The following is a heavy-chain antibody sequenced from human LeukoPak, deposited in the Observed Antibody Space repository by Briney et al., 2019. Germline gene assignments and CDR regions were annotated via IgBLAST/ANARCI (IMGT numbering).Heavy chain of an antibody. J-gene: IGHJ4*02. D-gene: IGHD3-9*01. V-gene: IGHV3-74*01. CDR3: ARGIRLRYFEPQYYFDY. CDR2: INSDGSST. CDR1: GFTFSSYW. Sequence: QPGGSLRLSCAASGFTFSSYWMHWVRQAPGKGLVWVSRINSDGSSTNYADSVKGRFTISRENAKNTLYLQMNSLRAEDTAVYYCARGIRLRYFEPQYYFDYWGQGTLVTVSS.